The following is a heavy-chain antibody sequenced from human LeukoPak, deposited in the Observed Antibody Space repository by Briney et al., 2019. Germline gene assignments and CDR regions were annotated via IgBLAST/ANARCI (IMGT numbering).Heavy chain of an antibody. V-gene: IGHV4-34*01. J-gene: IGHJ4*02. CDR2: IDHTGST. D-gene: IGHD3-3*01. CDR3: AKPYYRSGTGGFDS. CDR1: GGSFSAYY. Sequence: SETLSLTCAVYGGSFSAYYWSWIRQPPGKGLEWIGEIDHTGSTNYNSSLKSRVTMSVDTSKNQISLQVTSVTAADTAVYYCAKPYYRSGTGGFDSWGQGTLVTVSS.